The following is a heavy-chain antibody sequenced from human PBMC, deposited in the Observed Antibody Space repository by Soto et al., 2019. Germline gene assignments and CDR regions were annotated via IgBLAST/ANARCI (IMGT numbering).Heavy chain of an antibody. CDR3: ARRSPSWAFDI. J-gene: IGHJ3*02. Sequence: EVQLLESGGRLVQPGGSLRLSCAASGFTFSNYAMNWVRQAPGKGLEWVSVISGSGSSTYYADSVKGRFSISRDHSKNTLYLQMSSLRADDTAVYYCARRSPSWAFDIWGQGTMVTVSA. D-gene: IGHD2-15*01. V-gene: IGHV3-23*01. CDR1: GFTFSNYA. CDR2: ISGSGSST.